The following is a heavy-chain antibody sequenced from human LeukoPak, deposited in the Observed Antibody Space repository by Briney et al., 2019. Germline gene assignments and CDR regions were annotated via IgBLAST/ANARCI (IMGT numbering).Heavy chain of an antibody. D-gene: IGHD2-2*02. Sequence: ASVKVSCKASGGTFSSYYMHWVRQAPGQGLEWMGWINPNSGGTNYAQKFQGRVTMTRDTSISTAYMELSRLRSDDTAVYYCASPGIVPAAIGFDPWGQGTLVTVSS. CDR1: GGTFSSYY. J-gene: IGHJ5*02. V-gene: IGHV1-2*02. CDR3: ASPGIVPAAIGFDP. CDR2: INPNSGGT.